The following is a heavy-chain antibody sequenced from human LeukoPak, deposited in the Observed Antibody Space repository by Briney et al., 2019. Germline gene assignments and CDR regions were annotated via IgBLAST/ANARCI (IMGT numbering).Heavy chain of an antibody. Sequence: PSETLSLTCAVYIESFSGYHWNWIRQTPGKGLELIGEISDSGTTNINPPLRRRVSLSIDTSKTQFSLAMRSMTAADTGVYYCARDVIQLWPRGVIDSWGQGTLVTVSS. CDR1: IESFSGYH. CDR2: ISDSGTT. J-gene: IGHJ4*02. D-gene: IGHD5-18*01. CDR3: ARDVIQLWPRGVIDS. V-gene: IGHV4-34*01.